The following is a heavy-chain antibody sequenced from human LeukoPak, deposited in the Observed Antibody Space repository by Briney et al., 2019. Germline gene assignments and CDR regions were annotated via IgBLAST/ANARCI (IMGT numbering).Heavy chain of an antibody. J-gene: IGHJ4*02. V-gene: IGHV4-34*01. Sequence: PSETLSLTCAVYGGSFSGYYWSWIRQPPGKGLEWIGEINHSGSTNYNPSLKSRITISVDTSKNQFSLKLSSVTAADTAVYYCARGPRQNSSYVWGQGTLVNVSS. CDR2: INHSGST. CDR3: ARGPRQNSSYV. D-gene: IGHD6-19*01. CDR1: GGSFSGYY.